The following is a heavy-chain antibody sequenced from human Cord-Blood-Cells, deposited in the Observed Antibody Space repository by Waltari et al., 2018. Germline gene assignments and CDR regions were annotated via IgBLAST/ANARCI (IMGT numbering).Heavy chain of an antibody. D-gene: IGHD3-10*01. J-gene: IGHJ4*02. V-gene: IGHV1-18*01. Sequence: QVQLVQSGAEVKKPGASVKVSCKASGYTFTSYGISWVRQAPGQGLEWKGWIRAYNGNTNNAKKLQGRVTMTTDTPTRTAYMERGSLGSDDTAVYYFARLYGSGSYYIYPFDYWGQGTLVTVSS. CDR1: GYTFTSYG. CDR2: IRAYNGNT. CDR3: ARLYGSGSYYIYPFDY.